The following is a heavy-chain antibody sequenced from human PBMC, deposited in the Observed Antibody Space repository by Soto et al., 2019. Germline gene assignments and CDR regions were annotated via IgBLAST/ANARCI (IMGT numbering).Heavy chain of an antibody. CDR3: TRQGRFLDWSPGGPFDI. CDR2: IFPGDSDT. Sequence: WEPLMITDTCSGQRFNCDWISWVRQMPGKGLEWMGIIFPGDSDTRYSPSFQGQVTVSADKSVSTAYLQWSSLKASDTAMYYCTRQGRFLDWSPGGPFDIWGPGTMVRVSS. V-gene: IGHV5-51*01. CDR1: GQRFNCDW. D-gene: IGHD3-3*01. J-gene: IGHJ3*02.